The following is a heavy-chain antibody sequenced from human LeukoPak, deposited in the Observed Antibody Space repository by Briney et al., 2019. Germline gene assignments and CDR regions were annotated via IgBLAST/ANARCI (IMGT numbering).Heavy chain of an antibody. D-gene: IGHD6-13*01. CDR1: GGSISGYY. CDR2: IYYSGST. V-gene: IGHV4-59*01. CDR3: ARGCSAGTPHNWFDP. J-gene: IGHJ5*02. Sequence: SETLSLTCTVSGGSISGYYWSWIRQPPGKGLEWIGYIYYSGSTNYNPSLKSRVTISVDTSKNQFSLKLSSVTAADTSVYYCARGCSAGTPHNWFDPWGQGTLVTVSS.